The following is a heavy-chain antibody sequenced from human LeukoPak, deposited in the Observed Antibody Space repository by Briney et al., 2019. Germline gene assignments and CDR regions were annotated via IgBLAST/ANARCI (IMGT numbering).Heavy chain of an antibody. D-gene: IGHD3-10*01. CDR1: GFTFTDYY. CDR2: ISSSSSFT. CDR3: AKGGGSGRLDY. J-gene: IGHJ4*02. V-gene: IGHV3-11*06. Sequence: GGSLRLSCAVSGFTFTDYYMSWIRQAPGKGLEWVSYISSSSSFTNYADSVKGRFTISRDNAKNSLYLQMNSLRAEDTAVYYCAKGGGSGRLDYWGQGTLVTASS.